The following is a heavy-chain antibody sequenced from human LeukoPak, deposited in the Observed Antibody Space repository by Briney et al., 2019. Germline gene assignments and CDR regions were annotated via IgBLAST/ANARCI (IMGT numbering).Heavy chain of an antibody. Sequence: GPSLSLSCEASGFDVSSNYMNWVRQPPGKGMEWVSILYSGGSTYYADSVKGRFTVSRDSSGNTPFLHMTRLKTEDTAVYFCARVGDHYHWYLDVWGRGTLVTVSS. CDR1: GFDVSSNY. D-gene: IGHD3-10*01. CDR2: LYSGGST. J-gene: IGHJ2*01. CDR3: ARVGDHYHWYLDV. V-gene: IGHV3-53*01.